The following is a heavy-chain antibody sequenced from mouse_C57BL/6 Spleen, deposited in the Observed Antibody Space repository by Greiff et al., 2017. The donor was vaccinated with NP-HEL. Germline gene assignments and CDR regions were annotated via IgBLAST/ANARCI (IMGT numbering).Heavy chain of an antibody. V-gene: IGHV1-62-2*01. CDR3: ARHEGRRVYYDYAGYFDV. D-gene: IGHD2-4*01. Sequence: VQLQQSGAELVKPGASVKLSCKASGYTFTEYTIHWVKQRSGQGLEWIGWFYPGSGSIKYNEKFKDKATLTADKSSSTVYMELSRLTSEDSAVYFCARHEGRRVYYDYAGYFDVWGTGTTVTVSS. CDR2: FYPGSGSI. J-gene: IGHJ1*03. CDR1: GYTFTEYT.